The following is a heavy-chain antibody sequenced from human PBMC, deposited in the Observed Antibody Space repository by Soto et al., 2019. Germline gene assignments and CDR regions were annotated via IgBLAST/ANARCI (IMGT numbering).Heavy chain of an antibody. J-gene: IGHJ4*02. CDR3: AKDNSRYYYDSSGYPLDY. CDR2: ISYDGSNK. V-gene: IGHV3-30*18. D-gene: IGHD3-22*01. CDR1: GFTFSSYG. Sequence: GWSLRLSCAASGFTFSSYGMHWVRQAPGKGLEWVAVISYDGSNKYYADSVKGRFTISRDNSKNTLYLQMNSLRAEDTAVYYCAKDNSRYYYDSSGYPLDYWGQGT.